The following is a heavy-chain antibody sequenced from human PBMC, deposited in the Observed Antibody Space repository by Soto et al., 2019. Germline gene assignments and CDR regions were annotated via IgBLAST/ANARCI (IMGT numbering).Heavy chain of an antibody. D-gene: IGHD4-17*01. CDR2: IWYDGSNK. CDR3: ARGYYGDYSTSYMDV. CDR1: GFTFSSYG. Sequence: GGSLRLSCAASGFTFSSYGMHWVRQAPGKGLEWVAVIWYDGSNKYYADSVKGRFTISRDNSKNTLYLQMNSLRAEDTAVYYCARGYYGDYSTSYMDVWGKGTTVTVSS. J-gene: IGHJ6*03. V-gene: IGHV3-33*01.